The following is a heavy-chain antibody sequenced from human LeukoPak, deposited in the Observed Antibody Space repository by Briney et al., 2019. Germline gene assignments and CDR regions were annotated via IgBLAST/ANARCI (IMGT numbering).Heavy chain of an antibody. CDR1: GFTFSSYA. Sequence: GGSLRLSCAASGFTFSSYAMSWVRQAPGKGLEWVSAISGSGGSTYYADSVKGRFTISRDNSKNTLYLQMNSLRAEDTAVYYCAKSSSVWFGELFSWFDPWGQGTLVTVSS. CDR2: ISGSGGST. D-gene: IGHD3-10*01. J-gene: IGHJ5*02. CDR3: AKSSSVWFGELFSWFDP. V-gene: IGHV3-23*01.